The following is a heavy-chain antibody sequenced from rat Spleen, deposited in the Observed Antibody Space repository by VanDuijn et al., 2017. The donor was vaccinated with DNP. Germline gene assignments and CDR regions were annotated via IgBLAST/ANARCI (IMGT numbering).Heavy chain of an antibody. CDR2: ISPSGSRT. D-gene: IGHD1-2*01. V-gene: IGHV5-25*01. Sequence: EVQLVESGGGLVQPGRSLKLSCAASGFTFSNYYMAWVRQAPKKGLEWVAAISPSGSRTYYRDSVKGRFTISRDDAKSSLYLQMNSLKSEDTATYYCARGGSSMYWYFDFWGPGTMVTVSS. CDR1: GFTFSNYY. J-gene: IGHJ1*01. CDR3: ARGGSSMYWYFDF.